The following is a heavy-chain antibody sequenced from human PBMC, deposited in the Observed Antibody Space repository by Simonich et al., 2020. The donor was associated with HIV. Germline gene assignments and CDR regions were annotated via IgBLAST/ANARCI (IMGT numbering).Heavy chain of an antibody. CDR2: FDPEVGET. Sequence: QVQLVQSGAEVKKPGASVKVSCKVFGHTLTELSMHWVRQAPGKGLEWMGGFDPEVGETIYSQKFQGRVTMTEDSSTDTAPMELSSLTSEDTAVYFCAAVKYYYDSSGFSYDGVDVWGQGTMVTVSS. J-gene: IGHJ3*01. D-gene: IGHD3-22*01. CDR3: AAVKYYYDSSGFSYDGVDV. V-gene: IGHV1-24*01. CDR1: GHTLTELS.